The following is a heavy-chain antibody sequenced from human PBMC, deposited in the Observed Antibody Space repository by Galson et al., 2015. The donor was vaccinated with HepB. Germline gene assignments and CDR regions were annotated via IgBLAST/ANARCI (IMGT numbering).Heavy chain of an antibody. CDR1: GGSISSGGYY. V-gene: IGHV4-31*03. Sequence: TLSLTCTVSGGSISSGGYYWSWIRQHPGKGLEWIGYIYYSGSTYYNPSLKSRVTISVDTSKNQFSLKLSSVTAADTAVYYCARDLSGSSWDEGYFDYWGQGTLVTVSS. CDR3: ARDLSGSSWDEGYFDY. J-gene: IGHJ4*02. D-gene: IGHD6-13*01. CDR2: IYYSGST.